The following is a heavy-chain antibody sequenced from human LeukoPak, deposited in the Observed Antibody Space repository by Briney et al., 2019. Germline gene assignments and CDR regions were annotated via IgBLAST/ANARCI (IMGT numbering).Heavy chain of an antibody. CDR2: MNPNSGNT. D-gene: IGHD3-3*01. Sequence: ASVKVSCKASGYTFTSYGISWVRQATGQGLEWMGWMNPNSGNTGYAQKFQGRVTMTRNTSISTAYMELSSLRSEDTAVYYCARLSLRKRNWFDPWGQGTLVTVSS. V-gene: IGHV1-8*02. CDR1: GYTFTSYG. CDR3: ARLSLRKRNWFDP. J-gene: IGHJ5*02.